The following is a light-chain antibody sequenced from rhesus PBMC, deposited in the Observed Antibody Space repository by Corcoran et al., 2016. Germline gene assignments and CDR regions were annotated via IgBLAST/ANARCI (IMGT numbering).Light chain of an antibody. Sequence: DIQMTQSPSSLSASVGDTVTITCRASQSISSWLAWYQQKPGKAPKLLIYKASSLQSGGPSRFSGSGSGTDFPLTISSLQPEDFATYYCLQYSSSPWTFGQGTKVEIK. CDR2: KAS. CDR3: LQYSSSPWT. J-gene: IGKJ1*01. CDR1: QSISSW. V-gene: IGKV1-22*01.